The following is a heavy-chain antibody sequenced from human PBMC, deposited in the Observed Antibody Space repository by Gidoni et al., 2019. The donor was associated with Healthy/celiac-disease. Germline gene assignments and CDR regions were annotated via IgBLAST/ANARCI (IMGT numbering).Heavy chain of an antibody. V-gene: IGHV4-34*01. Sequence: QVQLQQWGAGLLKPSETLSLTCAVYGGSFSGYYWSWIRQPPGKGLEWIGEINHSGSTNYNPSLKSRVTISVDTSKNQFYLKLSAVTAADTAVYYCARGPYYYDSSGYRKTRYYVDYWGQGTLVTVSS. D-gene: IGHD3-22*01. J-gene: IGHJ4*02. CDR2: INHSGST. CDR3: ARGPYYYDSSGYRKTRYYVDY. CDR1: GGSFSGYY.